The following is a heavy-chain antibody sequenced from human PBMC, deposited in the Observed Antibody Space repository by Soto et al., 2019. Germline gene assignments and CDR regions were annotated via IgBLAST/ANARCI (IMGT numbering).Heavy chain of an antibody. CDR2: VYDNGRP. V-gene: IGHV4-59*01. J-gene: IGHJ4*02. Sequence: SETLSLTCTISGGSISVYYWRWIRQSPRQGLEWIGYVYDNGRPYYSPSLKSRVTISADTSKNQISLKLTFATAADTAVYYCVRGVGSSPPRYWGRGTLVTVSS. CDR1: GGSISVYY. D-gene: IGHD3-9*01. CDR3: VRGVGSSPPRY.